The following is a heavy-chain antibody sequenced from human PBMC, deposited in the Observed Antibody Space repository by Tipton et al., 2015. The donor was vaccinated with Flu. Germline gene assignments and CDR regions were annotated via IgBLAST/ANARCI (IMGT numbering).Heavy chain of an antibody. CDR3: ARRYCSCGSCVTGWFVP. V-gene: IGHV4-38-2*01. J-gene: IGHJ5*02. D-gene: IGHD2-15*01. CDR1: GYSISSGYY. CDR2: IYHSGST. Sequence: TLSLTSAVSGYSISSGYYWGWIRQPPGKGLEWIGSIYHSGSTYYNPSLKSRVTISVDTSKNQFSLKLSSVTAADTAVYYCARRYCSCGSCVTGWFVPWGQGTLVTVSS.